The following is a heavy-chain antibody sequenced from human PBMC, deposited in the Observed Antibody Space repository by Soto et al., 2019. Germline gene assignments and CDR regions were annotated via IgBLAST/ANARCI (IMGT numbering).Heavy chain of an antibody. Sequence: SVKVSCKASGGTFSSYAISWVRQAPGQGLEWMGGIIPIFGTANYAQKFQGRVTITADESTSTAYMELSSLRSEDTAVYYCAKGCTNGVCYFVYWGQGTLVTVSS. CDR1: GGTFSSYA. V-gene: IGHV1-69*13. CDR3: AKGCTNGVCYFVY. J-gene: IGHJ4*02. CDR2: IIPIFGTA. D-gene: IGHD2-8*01.